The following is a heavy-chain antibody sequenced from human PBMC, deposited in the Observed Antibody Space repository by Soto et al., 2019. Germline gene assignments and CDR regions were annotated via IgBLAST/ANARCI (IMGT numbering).Heavy chain of an antibody. Sequence: GGSLRLSCAASGFTFSSYGMHWVRQAPGKGLEWVAVISYDGSNKYYADSVKGRFTISRDNSKNTLYLQMNSLRGDDTAIYYCAKPISGYYAPSDHWGQGTQVTVSS. J-gene: IGHJ4*02. CDR1: GFTFSSYG. CDR2: ISYDGSNK. CDR3: AKPISGYYAPSDH. V-gene: IGHV3-30*18. D-gene: IGHD3-22*01.